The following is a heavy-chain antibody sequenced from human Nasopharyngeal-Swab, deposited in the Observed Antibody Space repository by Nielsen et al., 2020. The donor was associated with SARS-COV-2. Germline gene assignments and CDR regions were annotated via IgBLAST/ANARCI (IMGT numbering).Heavy chain of an antibody. D-gene: IGHD1-26*01. V-gene: IGHV1-69*13. J-gene: IGHJ5*02. Sequence: SVQVSCKASGGTFSSYAISWVRQAPGQGLEWMGGIIPIFGTANYAQKFQGRVTITADESTSTAYMELSSLRSEDTAVYYCARDPRSFNSGNNTSRWWFDPWGQGTLVTVSS. CDR1: GGTFSSYA. CDR3: ARDPRSFNSGNNTSRWWFDP. CDR2: IIPIFGTA.